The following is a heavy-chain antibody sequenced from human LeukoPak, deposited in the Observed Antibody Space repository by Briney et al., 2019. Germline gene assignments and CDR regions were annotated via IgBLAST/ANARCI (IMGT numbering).Heavy chain of an antibody. CDR1: GYTFTGYY. Sequence: GASVKVSCKASGYTFTGYYIHWVRQAPGQGLEWMGWINANSGDTNYAHKFQNRVTMTRDTSVDTAYLEMTSLTSDDTAVYYCARDRYSGYDFYMGVWGKGTTVTVSS. J-gene: IGHJ6*03. CDR2: INANSGDT. CDR3: ARDRYSGYDFYMGV. V-gene: IGHV1-2*02. D-gene: IGHD5-12*01.